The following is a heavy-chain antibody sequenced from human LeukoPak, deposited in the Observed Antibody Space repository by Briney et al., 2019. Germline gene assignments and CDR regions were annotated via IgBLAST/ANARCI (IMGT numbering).Heavy chain of an antibody. CDR1: GGSFSGYY. Sequence: SETLSLTCAVYGGSFSGYYWSWIRQPPGKGLEWIGEINHSGSTSYNPSLKSRVTISVDTSKNQFSLKLSSVTAADTAVYYCARDYDSSGYYLDYWGQGTLVTVSS. D-gene: IGHD3-22*01. CDR3: ARDYDSSGYYLDY. CDR2: INHSGST. V-gene: IGHV4-34*01. J-gene: IGHJ4*02.